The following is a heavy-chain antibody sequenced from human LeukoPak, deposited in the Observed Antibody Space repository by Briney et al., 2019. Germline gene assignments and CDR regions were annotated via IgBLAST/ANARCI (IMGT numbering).Heavy chain of an antibody. J-gene: IGHJ5*02. CDR3: ARDLVDDILTGYYVPFDP. CDR2: ISAYNGNT. Sequence: ASVKVSCKASGYTFTSYGISWVRQAPGQGLEWMGWISAYNGNTNYAQKLQGRVTMTTDTSTSTAYMELRSLRSDDTAVYYCARDLVDDILTGYYVPFDPWGQGTLVTVSS. V-gene: IGHV1-18*01. CDR1: GYTFTSYG. D-gene: IGHD3-9*01.